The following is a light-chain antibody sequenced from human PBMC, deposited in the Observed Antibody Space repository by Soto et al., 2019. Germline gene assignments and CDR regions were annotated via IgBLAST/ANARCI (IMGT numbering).Light chain of an antibody. V-gene: IGLV1-40*01. J-gene: IGLJ3*02. Sequence: QSVLTQPPSVSGAPGQTITISCTGSSSNIGADFGVHWYQQLPGAAPKLVIFVNTNRPSGLPDRFSGSKSGTSASLAITGLQAEDEADYYCQSYDRSLSGWVFGTGTKLTVL. CDR3: QSYDRSLSGWV. CDR2: VNT. CDR1: SSNIGADFG.